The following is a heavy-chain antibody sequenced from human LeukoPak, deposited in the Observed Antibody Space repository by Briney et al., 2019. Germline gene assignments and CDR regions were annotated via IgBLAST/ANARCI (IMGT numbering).Heavy chain of an antibody. Sequence: ASVKVSCKASGYTFTGYYMHWVRQAPGQGLEWMGWINPNSGGTNYAQKFQGRVTMTRDTSISTAYMELSRLRSDDTAVYYCARDRVGSSWIDYWGQGTLVTVSS. V-gene: IGHV1-2*02. J-gene: IGHJ4*02. CDR1: GYTFTGYY. D-gene: IGHD6-13*01. CDR2: INPNSGGT. CDR3: ARDRVGSSWIDY.